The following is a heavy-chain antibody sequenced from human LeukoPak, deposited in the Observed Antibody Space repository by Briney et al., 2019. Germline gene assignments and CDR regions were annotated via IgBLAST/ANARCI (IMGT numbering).Heavy chain of an antibody. D-gene: IGHD3-22*01. Sequence: SQTLSLTCTVSGGSISSGGYYWSWIRQPPGKGLEWIGYIYYSGSTYYNPSLKSRVTISVDTSKNQFSLKLSSVTAADTAVYYCARGTTMIVVVISHDAFDIWGQGTMVTVSS. CDR1: GGSISSGGYY. V-gene: IGHV4-30-4*01. CDR2: IYYSGST. J-gene: IGHJ3*02. CDR3: ARGTTMIVVVISHDAFDI.